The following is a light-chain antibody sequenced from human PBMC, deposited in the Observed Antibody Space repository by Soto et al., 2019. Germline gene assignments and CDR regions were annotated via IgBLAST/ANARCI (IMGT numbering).Light chain of an antibody. CDR1: SSDIAVYDY. CDR2: EVS. CDR3: ASYTISSTVV. Sequence: QSALTQPASVSGSPGQSITISCTGTSSDIAVYDYVSWYQQHPAKAPKLMIYEVSNRPSGVSHRFSGSKSGNTASLTISGLQADDEADYYCASYTISSTVVFGGGTQLTVL. J-gene: IGLJ2*01. V-gene: IGLV2-14*01.